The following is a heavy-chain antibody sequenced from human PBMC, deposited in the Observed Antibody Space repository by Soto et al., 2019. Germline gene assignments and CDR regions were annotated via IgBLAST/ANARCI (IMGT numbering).Heavy chain of an antibody. CDR3: AKDKRLRQYSSSSGPYYYYYGMDV. CDR1: GFTFSSYG. J-gene: IGHJ6*02. Sequence: QVQLVESGGGVVQPGRSLRLSCAASGFTFSSYGMHWFRQAPGKGLEWVAVISYDGSNKYYADSVKGRFTISRDNSKNTLYLQMNSLRAEDTAVYYCAKDKRLRQYSSSSGPYYYYYGMDVWGQGTTVTVSS. CDR2: ISYDGSNK. V-gene: IGHV3-30*18. D-gene: IGHD6-6*01.